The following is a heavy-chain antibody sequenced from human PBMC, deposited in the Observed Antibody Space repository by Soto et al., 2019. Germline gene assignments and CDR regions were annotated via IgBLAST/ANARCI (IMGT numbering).Heavy chain of an antibody. J-gene: IGHJ4*02. V-gene: IGHV3-23*01. D-gene: IGHD1-20*01. CDR1: GFNFSSYA. CDR3: AKPPDYNWNDY. Sequence: GGSLRLSCAASGFNFSSYAMSCVRQAPGKGLEWISAVSGSGGSTYYADSVKGRFTISRDNSKDTLYLQMNNLRAEDTAVYYCAKPPDYNWNDYWGQGTLVTVSS. CDR2: VSGSGGST.